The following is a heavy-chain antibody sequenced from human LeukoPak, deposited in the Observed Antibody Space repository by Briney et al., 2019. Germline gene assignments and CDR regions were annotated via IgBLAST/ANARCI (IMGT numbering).Heavy chain of an antibody. V-gene: IGHV4-39*07. CDR1: GGSISSGGYF. J-gene: IGHJ6*03. CDR3: ASSGVTGNYYYYMDV. D-gene: IGHD2-21*02. CDR2: MNYRGST. Sequence: SETLSLTCSVSGGSISSGGYFWVWIRQPPGKGLEWIGSMNYRGSTYYNPSLKSRVTISVDTSKNQFSLKLTSVTAADTAVYYCASSGVTGNYYYYMDVWGKGATVTVSS.